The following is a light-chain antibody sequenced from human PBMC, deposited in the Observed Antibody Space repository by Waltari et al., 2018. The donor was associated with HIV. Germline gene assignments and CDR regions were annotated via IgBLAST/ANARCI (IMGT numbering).Light chain of an antibody. CDR1: ELPKHY. J-gene: IGLJ3*02. CDR3: QSADSSGAWV. CDR2: KDN. Sequence: SYDLTQPPSVSVSPGQTARIACSGDELPKHYSYWYQQRPGQAPVLLIYKDNERPSGIPEPFSGSSSVTTVTLTITGVQADDEADYWCQSADSSGAWVFGGGTKLTV. V-gene: IGLV3-25*03.